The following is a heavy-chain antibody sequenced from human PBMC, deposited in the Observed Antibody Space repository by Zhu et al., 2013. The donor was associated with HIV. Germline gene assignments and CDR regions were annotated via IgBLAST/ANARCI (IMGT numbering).Heavy chain of an antibody. CDR3: ARVAGRKDYYDNSGYCDF. D-gene: IGHD3-22*01. Sequence: QVQVVQSGAEVKKPGALVKVSCKTSGYSFTGYFIHWVRQAPGQGLEWMGWINPKTGATHYAQKFQGRVTMTGDTSITTTYMQLNRLRSDDTAVYYCARVAGRKDYYDNSGYCDFWGQGTLVTVSS. J-gene: IGHJ4*02. CDR2: INPKTGAT. CDR1: GYSFTGYF. V-gene: IGHV1-2*02.